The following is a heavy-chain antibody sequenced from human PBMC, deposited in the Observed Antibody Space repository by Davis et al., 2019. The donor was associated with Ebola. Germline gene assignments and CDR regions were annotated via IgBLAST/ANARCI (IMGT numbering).Heavy chain of an antibody. J-gene: IGHJ5*02. CDR2: IYSSGTT. V-gene: IGHV3-53*01. CDR1: GFTFGDYW. Sequence: GESLKISCAASGFTFGDYWMTWVRQAPGKGLEWVSTIYSSGTTFYADSVKGRFSISRDNSKNTVYLQMNSLRDEDTAVYYCARDGHSTWVGWFDPWGQGTLVTVSS. CDR3: ARDGHSTWVGWFDP. D-gene: IGHD4-23*01.